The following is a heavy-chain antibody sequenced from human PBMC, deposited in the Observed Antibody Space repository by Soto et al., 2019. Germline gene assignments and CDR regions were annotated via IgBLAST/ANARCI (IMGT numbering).Heavy chain of an antibody. CDR3: ARHVYDSGYYSVKGLDV. V-gene: IGHV4-39*01. CDR1: GGSISSYY. Sequence: SETLSLTCTVSGGSISSYYWGWIRQTPGKGLEWIGAISYTGTTYDNPSLKSRAIIFLDASKMQFSLRLSSLTAADTAVYYCARHVYDSGYYSVKGLDVWGQGTTVTVSS. J-gene: IGHJ6*02. CDR2: ISYTGTT. D-gene: IGHD3-10*01.